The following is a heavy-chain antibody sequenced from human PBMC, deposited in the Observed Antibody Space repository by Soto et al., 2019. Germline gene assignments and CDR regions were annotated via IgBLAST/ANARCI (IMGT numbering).Heavy chain of an antibody. CDR1: GFTFRSFA. V-gene: IGHV3-30*03. Sequence: GGSLRLSCAASGFTFRSFAMHWVRQAPGKGLEWVAFISYNGRDTFSADSVKGRFTIPRDNSKNTLYLQMNSLRAEDTAVYYCAMESDAFDIWGQGTMVTVSS. CDR3: AMESDAFDI. CDR2: ISYNGRDT. J-gene: IGHJ3*02. D-gene: IGHD3-3*01.